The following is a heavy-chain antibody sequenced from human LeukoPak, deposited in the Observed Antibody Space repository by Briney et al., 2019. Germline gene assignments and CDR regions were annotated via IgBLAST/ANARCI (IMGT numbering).Heavy chain of an antibody. Sequence: ASVKVSCKASGYTFTSYGISWVRQAPGQGLEWMGWISAYNGNTNYAQKLQGRVTMTTDTSTSTAYMELRSLRPDDTAVYYCARGTLHVLRFLEWLPLDYWGQGTLVTVSS. J-gene: IGHJ4*02. CDR3: ARGTLHVLRFLEWLPLDY. CDR2: ISAYNGNT. V-gene: IGHV1-18*01. CDR1: GYTFTSYG. D-gene: IGHD3-3*01.